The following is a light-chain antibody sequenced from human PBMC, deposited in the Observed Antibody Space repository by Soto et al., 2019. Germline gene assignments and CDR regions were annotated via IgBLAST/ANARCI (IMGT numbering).Light chain of an antibody. Sequence: EIVLTQSPGTLSLSPGERATLSCRASQSVSSSYLAWYQQKPGQAPRLLIYGASSRATGIPDRFSGSGSATEFTLTISRLEPEDFAVYYCQQYGSSPMTFGQGTKLEIK. V-gene: IGKV3-20*01. CDR2: GAS. J-gene: IGKJ2*01. CDR3: QQYGSSPMT. CDR1: QSVSSSY.